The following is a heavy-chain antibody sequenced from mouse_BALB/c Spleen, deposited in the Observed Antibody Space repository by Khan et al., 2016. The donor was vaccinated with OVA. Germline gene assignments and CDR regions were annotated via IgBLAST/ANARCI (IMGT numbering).Heavy chain of an antibody. J-gene: IGHJ2*01. Sequence: EVELVESGPGLVKPSQSLSITCTVTGFSIPSDYAWNWIRQFPGNKLEWMGYISYSGNTKYNPSLKSRISITRDTSKNQFFLQLNSVTIEDTATYYCARVYGGDFDYGGQGTTLTVSS. V-gene: IGHV3-2*02. CDR1: GFSIPSDYA. D-gene: IGHD1-1*01. CDR2: ISYSGNT. CDR3: ARVYGGDFDY.